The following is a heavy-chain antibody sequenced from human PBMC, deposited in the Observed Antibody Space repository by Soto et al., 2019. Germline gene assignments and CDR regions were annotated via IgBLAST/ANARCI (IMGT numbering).Heavy chain of an antibody. D-gene: IGHD6-19*01. V-gene: IGHV4-59*08. J-gene: IGHJ1*01. CDR1: GGSISSYY. Sequence: SETLSLTCTVSGGSISSYYWSWIRQPPGKGLEWIGYIYYSGSTNYNPSLKSRVTISVDTSKNQFSLKLSSVTAADTAVYYCARLYSSGWYGWAVEYFQHWGQGTLVTVSS. CDR3: ARLYSSGWYGWAVEYFQH. CDR2: IYYSGST.